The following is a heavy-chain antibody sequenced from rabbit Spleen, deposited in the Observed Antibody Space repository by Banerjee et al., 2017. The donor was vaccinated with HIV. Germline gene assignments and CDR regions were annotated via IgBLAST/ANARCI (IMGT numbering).Heavy chain of an antibody. Sequence: QEQLVESGGGLVQPGGSLKLSCKVSGFDFSRTGVSWVRQAPGKGLEWIACIYTSSGSTWYASWAKGRFTISKTSSTTVTLQVASLTAADTATYFCARDAGDNGSRLWGPGTLVTVS. D-gene: IGHD2-1*01. CDR2: IYTSSGST. V-gene: IGHV1S45*01. J-gene: IGHJ4*01. CDR1: GFDFSRTG. CDR3: ARDAGDNGSRL.